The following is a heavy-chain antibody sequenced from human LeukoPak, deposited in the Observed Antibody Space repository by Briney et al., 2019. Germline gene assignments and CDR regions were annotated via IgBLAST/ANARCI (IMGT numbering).Heavy chain of an antibody. CDR3: AKGLVVVITPFDY. V-gene: IGHV3-23*01. CDR1: GFTFSSYA. Sequence: QPGGSLRLSRAASGFTFSSYAMSWVRQAPGKGLEWVSAISGSGGSTYYADSVKGRFTISRDNSKNTLYLQMNSLRAEDTAVYYCAKGLVVVITPFDYWGQGTLVTVSS. D-gene: IGHD3-22*01. CDR2: ISGSGGST. J-gene: IGHJ4*02.